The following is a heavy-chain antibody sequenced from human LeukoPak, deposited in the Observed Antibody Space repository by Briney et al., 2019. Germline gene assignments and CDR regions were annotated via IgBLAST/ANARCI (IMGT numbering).Heavy chain of an antibody. Sequence: SETLSLTCTVSGGSISSYYWSWIRQPPGKGLECIGYIYYSGSTNYNPSLKSRVTISVDTSKNQFSLKLSSVTAADTAVYYCARAPLSSTFDYWGQGTLVTVSS. CDR3: ARAPLSSTFDY. J-gene: IGHJ4*02. D-gene: IGHD2-2*01. CDR1: GGSISSYY. CDR2: IYYSGST. V-gene: IGHV4-59*01.